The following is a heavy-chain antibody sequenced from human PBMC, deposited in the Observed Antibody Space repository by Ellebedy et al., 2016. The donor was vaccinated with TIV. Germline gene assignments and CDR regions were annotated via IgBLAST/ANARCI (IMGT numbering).Heavy chain of an antibody. CDR3: ARSYCSSTSCSHNFDY. J-gene: IGHJ4*02. CDR1: GGSISSYY. CDR2: IYASGST. V-gene: IGHV4-4*07. Sequence: SETLSLXXTVSGGSISSYYWSWIRQPPGKGLEWIGRIYASGSTNYNPSLKSRVTMSVDMSKNQFSLKLNSVTAADTAVYYCARSYCSSTSCSHNFDYWGQGSLVTVSS. D-gene: IGHD2-2*01.